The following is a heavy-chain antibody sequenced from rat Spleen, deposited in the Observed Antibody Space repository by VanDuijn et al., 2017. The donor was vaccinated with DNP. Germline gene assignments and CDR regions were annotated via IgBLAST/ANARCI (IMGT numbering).Heavy chain of an antibody. V-gene: IGHV5-22*01. Sequence: EVQLVETGGGLVQPGRSLKLSCVASGFIFSSYWMFWIRQAPKRGLEWVASISYDGSSIYYGDSVKGRFTISRDNAKSTLYLQMNSLRSEDMATYYCVRWNSGHFDYWGQGVMVTVSS. D-gene: IGHD4-3*01. CDR1: GFIFSSYW. CDR3: VRWNSGHFDY. J-gene: IGHJ2*01. CDR2: ISYDGSSI.